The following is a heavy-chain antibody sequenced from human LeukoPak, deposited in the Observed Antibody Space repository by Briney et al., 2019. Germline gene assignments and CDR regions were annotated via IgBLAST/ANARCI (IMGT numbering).Heavy chain of an antibody. CDR2: INPNSGGT. CDR1: GYTFTGYY. J-gene: IGHJ4*02. Sequence: VSVKVSCKAPGYTFTGYYMHWVRQAPGQGLEWMGRINPNSGGTNYAQKFQGRVTMTRDTSISTAYMELSRLRSDDTAVYYCARVFYYYGSGSYYGYWGQGTLVTVSS. D-gene: IGHD3-10*01. V-gene: IGHV1-2*06. CDR3: ARVFYYYGSGSYYGY.